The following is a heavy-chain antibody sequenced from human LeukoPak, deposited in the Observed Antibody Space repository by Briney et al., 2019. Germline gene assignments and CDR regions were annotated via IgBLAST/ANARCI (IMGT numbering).Heavy chain of an antibody. CDR1: GFTFSSYA. CDR2: ISGSGGST. CDR3: ARGVSIGIWSDMDV. J-gene: IGHJ6*03. D-gene: IGHD3-3*01. Sequence: GGSLRLSCAASGFTFSSYAMSWVRQAPGKGLEWVSAISGSGGSTYYADSVKGRFTISRDNAKNSLYLQMNSLRAEDTAVYYCARGVSIGIWSDMDVWGKGTTVTVSS. V-gene: IGHV3-23*01.